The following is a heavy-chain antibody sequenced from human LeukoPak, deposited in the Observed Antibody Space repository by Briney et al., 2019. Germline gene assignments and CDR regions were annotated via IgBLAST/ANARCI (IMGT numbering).Heavy chain of an antibody. CDR1: GFIFSSYG. D-gene: IGHD1-1*01. CDR3: ARTTIHRSSNFDY. CDR2: IWYDGSNK. Sequence: PRGSLRLSCAASGFIFSSYGMHWVRQAPGKGLEWVALIWYDGSNKFYADSLKGRFTISRDNSENTLYLQMNSLRAEDTAIYYCARTTIHRSSNFDYWGQGTLVTVSS. J-gene: IGHJ4*02. V-gene: IGHV3-33*01.